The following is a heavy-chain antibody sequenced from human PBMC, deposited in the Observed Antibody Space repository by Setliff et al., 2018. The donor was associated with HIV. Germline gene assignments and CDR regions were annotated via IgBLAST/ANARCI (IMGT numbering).Heavy chain of an antibody. D-gene: IGHD3-3*01. V-gene: IGHV2-26*01. J-gene: IGHJ4*02. Sequence: SGPTLVNPTETLTLTRTVSGFSLSNTRMGVSWIRQPPGKALEWLAHIFPNDEKSYSASLKSRLTISEDTSKSQVVLTMTNMDPLDTATYFCARYNFRRGYWDYFDYWGQGTQVTVSS. CDR1: GFSLSNTRMG. CDR2: IFPNDEK. CDR3: ARYNFRRGYWDYFDY.